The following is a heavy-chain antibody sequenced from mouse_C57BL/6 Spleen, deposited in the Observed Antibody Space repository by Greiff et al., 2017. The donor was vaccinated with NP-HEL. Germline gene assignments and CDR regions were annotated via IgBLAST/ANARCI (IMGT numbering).Heavy chain of an antibody. V-gene: IGHV5-6*01. CDR2: ISSGGSYT. J-gene: IGHJ2*01. D-gene: IGHD2-5*01. CDR1: GFTFSSYG. Sequence: EVHLVESGGDLVKPGGSLKHSCAASGFTFSSYGMSWVRQTPDKRLEWVATISSGGSYTYYPDSVKGRFTISRDNAKNTLYLQMSSLKSEDTAMYYCAREGSNPYYFDYWGQGTTLTVSS. CDR3: AREGSNPYYFDY.